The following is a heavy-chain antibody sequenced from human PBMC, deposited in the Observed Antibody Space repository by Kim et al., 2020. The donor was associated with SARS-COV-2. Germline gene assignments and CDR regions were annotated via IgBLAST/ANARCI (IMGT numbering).Heavy chain of an antibody. J-gene: IGHJ6*02. V-gene: IGHV3-48*02. D-gene: IGHD1-20*01. CDR1: GFTFSSYS. CDR2: ISGSTSTT. CDR3: AGMATRGYYYYYGMDV. Sequence: GGSLRLSCAASGFTFSSYSMNWVRQAPGKGLEWVSYISGSTSTTYYTDSVKGRFTISRDNAKNSLFLQMNSLRDEDTAVYYCAGMATRGYYYYYGMDVWGQGTTVTVSS.